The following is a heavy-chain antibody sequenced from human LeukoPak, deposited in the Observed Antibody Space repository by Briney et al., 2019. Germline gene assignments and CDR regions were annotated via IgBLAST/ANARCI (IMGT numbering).Heavy chain of an antibody. D-gene: IGHD2-2*01. J-gene: IGHJ4*02. CDR1: GYTFSNFG. V-gene: IGHV1-18*01. CDR3: ARDGTSTDDY. CDR2: ISGNNDNP. Sequence: ASVKVSCKASGYTFSNFGISWVRQAPGQGLEWMGWISGNNDNPNYGQRFQGRLTVTTDSSTNTAYMELRNLRSDDTAVYYCARDGTSTDDYWGQGTLVTVSS.